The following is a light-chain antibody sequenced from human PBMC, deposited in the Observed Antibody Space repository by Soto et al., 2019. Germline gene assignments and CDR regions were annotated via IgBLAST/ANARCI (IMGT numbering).Light chain of an antibody. V-gene: IGKV3-20*01. J-gene: IGKJ2*01. CDR1: QSVSSSF. Sequence: DIVLTQSPGTLSLSPGERATLSCRASQSVSSSFVAWYQQKPGQSPRLLIYGASSRATGIPDRFSGGGSGTDFTLTISRLEPEDFAVYYCLQYGDSPPTYTFGQGTKLEIK. CDR2: GAS. CDR3: LQYGDSPPTYT.